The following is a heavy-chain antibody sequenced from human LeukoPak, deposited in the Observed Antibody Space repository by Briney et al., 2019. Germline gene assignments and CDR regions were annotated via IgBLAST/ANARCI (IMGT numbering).Heavy chain of an antibody. Sequence: GGSLRLSCAASGFSFDDYAMSWVRQAPGKGLEWVAVISYDGSNKYYADSVKGRFTISRDNSKNTLYLQMNSLRAEDTAVYYCARGESFGLGLDYWGQGTLVTVSS. CDR3: ARGESFGLGLDY. CDR2: ISYDGSNK. CDR1: GFSFDDYA. V-gene: IGHV3-30-3*01. D-gene: IGHD2/OR15-2a*01. J-gene: IGHJ4*02.